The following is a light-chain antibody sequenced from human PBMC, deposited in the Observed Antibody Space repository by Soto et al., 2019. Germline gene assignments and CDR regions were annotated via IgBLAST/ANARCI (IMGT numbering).Light chain of an antibody. J-gene: IGKJ1*01. CDR2: GAS. CDR1: QSVSSSY. Sequence: EIVLTQSPGTLSLSPGERATLSCRASQSVSSSYLAWYQQKPGQAPRLLIYGASSRATGIPDRFSGSGSGTDFHLTISRLEPEDFAVYYCQQYGSSPTWTFGQGTKVEIK. V-gene: IGKV3-20*01. CDR3: QQYGSSPTWT.